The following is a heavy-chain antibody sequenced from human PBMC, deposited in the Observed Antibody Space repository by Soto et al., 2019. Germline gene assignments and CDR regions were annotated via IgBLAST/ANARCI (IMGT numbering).Heavy chain of an antibody. Sequence: SGALSLTCAVFGGSFSGYYRNWIRQPPGKGLEWIGEINHSGSTNYNPSLKSRVTITVDTSKNQFSLKLSSVTAADTAVYYCARKDLYTIFGVVIMGGDFDYWGQGTLVTVSS. CDR1: GGSFSGYY. V-gene: IGHV4-34*01. D-gene: IGHD3-3*01. J-gene: IGHJ4*02. CDR3: ARKDLYTIFGVVIMGGDFDY. CDR2: INHSGST.